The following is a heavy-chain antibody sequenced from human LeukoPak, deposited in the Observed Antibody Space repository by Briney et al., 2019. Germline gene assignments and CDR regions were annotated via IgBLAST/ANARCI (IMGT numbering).Heavy chain of an antibody. CDR3: TRVYGTGRSYQHLDS. D-gene: IGHD2-8*02. Sequence: PGGSLRLSCTSSGFRFSDHYMDWVRQAPGKALEWVGRMRNRNNGYTTEYAPSVKGRFTISRDDSNSSFFLEMDTLKPEDTAVYYCTRVYGTGRSYQHLDSWGQGTLVTVSS. CDR2: MRNRNNGYTT. J-gene: IGHJ4*02. V-gene: IGHV3-72*01. CDR1: GFRFSDHY.